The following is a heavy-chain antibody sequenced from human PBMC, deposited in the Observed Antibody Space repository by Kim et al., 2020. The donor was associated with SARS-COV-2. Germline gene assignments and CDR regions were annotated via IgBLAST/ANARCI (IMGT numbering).Heavy chain of an antibody. V-gene: IGHV3-9*01. Sequence: DSVKGRFTISRDNAKNSLYLQMNSLRAEDTALYYCAKDLVRGVTLYYFDYWGQGTLVTVSS. D-gene: IGHD3-10*01. CDR3: AKDLVRGVTLYYFDY. J-gene: IGHJ4*02.